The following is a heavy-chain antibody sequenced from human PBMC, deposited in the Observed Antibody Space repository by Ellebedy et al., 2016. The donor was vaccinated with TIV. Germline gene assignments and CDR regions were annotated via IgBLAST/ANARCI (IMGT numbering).Heavy chain of an antibody. D-gene: IGHD6-13*01. CDR1: GYTFTSYG. Sequence: ASVKVSCKASGYTFTSYGITWVRQAPGQGLGWMGWISAYNGNTNYAQKLQGRVTLTTDTSTSTAYMELRSLRSVDTAVYYCARGGGSSWYVELDYWGQGTLVTVSS. J-gene: IGHJ4*02. CDR3: ARGGGSSWYVELDY. CDR2: ISAYNGNT. V-gene: IGHV1-18*01.